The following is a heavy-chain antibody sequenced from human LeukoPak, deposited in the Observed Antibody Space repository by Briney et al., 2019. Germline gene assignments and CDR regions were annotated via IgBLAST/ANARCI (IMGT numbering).Heavy chain of an antibody. CDR1: GDSISSSY. CDR3: ARSSGAFDY. V-gene: IGHV4-59*01. CDR2: IYFTGIT. J-gene: IGHJ4*02. Sequence: PSETLSLTCTVSGDSISSSYWSWIRQPPGKGLEWIGNIYFTGITNYNPSLRSRVTMSLDTSKNQFSLKLNSVTAADTAVYYCARSSGAFDYWGQGALVTVSS.